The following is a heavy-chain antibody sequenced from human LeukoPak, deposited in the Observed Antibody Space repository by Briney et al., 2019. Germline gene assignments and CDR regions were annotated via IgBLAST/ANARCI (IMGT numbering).Heavy chain of an antibody. CDR3: ARGSEEYYFDY. CDR2: IWYDGSNK. Sequence: GGSLRLSCAASGFTFSSYGMHWVRQAPGKGLKWVAVIWYDGSNKYYADSVKGRFTISRDNSKNTLYLQMNSLRAEDTAVYYCARGSEEYYFDYWGQGTLVTVSS. V-gene: IGHV3-33*01. CDR1: GFTFSSYG. J-gene: IGHJ4*02.